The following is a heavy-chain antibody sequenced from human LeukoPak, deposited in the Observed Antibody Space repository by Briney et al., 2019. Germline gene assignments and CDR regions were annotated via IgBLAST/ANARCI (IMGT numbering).Heavy chain of an antibody. J-gene: IGHJ6*04. D-gene: IGHD6-13*01. CDR2: IIPIFGTA. Sequence: PVKVSCKASGGTFSSYAISWVRQAPGQGLEWMGGIIPIFGTANYAQKFQGRVTITADESTSTAYMELSSLRSEDTAVYYCARAGTRRGDGMDVWGKGTTVTVSS. V-gene: IGHV1-69*13. CDR3: ARAGTRRGDGMDV. CDR1: GGTFSSYA.